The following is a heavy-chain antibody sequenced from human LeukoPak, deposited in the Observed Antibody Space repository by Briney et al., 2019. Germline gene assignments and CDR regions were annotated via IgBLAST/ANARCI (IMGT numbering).Heavy chain of an antibody. D-gene: IGHD4-23*01. Sequence: ASVTVSCKASGYTFTGYYMHWVRQAPGQGLEWMGWINPNSGGTNYAQKFQGRVTMTRDTSISTAYMELSRLRSDDTAVYYCARDLRWEWLLFNFDYWGQGTLVTLSA. CDR1: GYTFTGYY. CDR2: INPNSGGT. CDR3: ARDLRWEWLLFNFDY. V-gene: IGHV1-2*02. J-gene: IGHJ4*02.